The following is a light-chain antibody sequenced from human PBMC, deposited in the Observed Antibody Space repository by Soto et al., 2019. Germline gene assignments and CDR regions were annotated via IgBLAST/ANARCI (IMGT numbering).Light chain of an antibody. V-gene: IGKV3-20*01. CDR3: QQHETLIT. CDR1: QSLSSSY. J-gene: IGKJ5*01. CDR2: GAF. Sequence: EIVLTQSPVTLSLSPGERATLSCRASQSLSSSYFSWYQHKPGQGPSLLIYGAFTRATGIPDRFSGSGSETDFTLTISRLEHEDFALYYCQQHETLITFGQGTRLEIK.